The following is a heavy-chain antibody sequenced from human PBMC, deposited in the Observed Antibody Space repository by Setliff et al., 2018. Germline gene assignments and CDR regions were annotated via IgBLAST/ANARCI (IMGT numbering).Heavy chain of an antibody. CDR1: GGSISSTTYY. D-gene: IGHD6-19*01. CDR2: ISYSGST. J-gene: IGHJ4*02. V-gene: IGHV4-39*07. CDR3: VRDGQWLVPHY. Sequence: SETLSLTCTVSGGSISSTTYYWGWIRQAPGKGLEWIGSISYSGSTYYNPSLESRVTISVDTSKNQFSLRLRPVTAADTAVYYCVRDGQWLVPHYWGQGTLVTVSS.